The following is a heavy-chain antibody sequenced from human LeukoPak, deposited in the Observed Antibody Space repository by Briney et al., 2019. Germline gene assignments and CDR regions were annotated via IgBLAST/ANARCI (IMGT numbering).Heavy chain of an antibody. Sequence: GGSLRLSCAASGFTFSSYSMNWVRQAPGKGLEWCSYISGSSRVIYYADSVKGRFTISRDNAKNSLYLQVNSLRDEDTAVYYCARDMDTSGYTFDYWGQGTLVTVSS. D-gene: IGHD3-22*01. CDR1: GFTFSSYS. J-gene: IGHJ4*02. CDR2: ISGSSRVI. V-gene: IGHV3-48*02. CDR3: ARDMDTSGYTFDY.